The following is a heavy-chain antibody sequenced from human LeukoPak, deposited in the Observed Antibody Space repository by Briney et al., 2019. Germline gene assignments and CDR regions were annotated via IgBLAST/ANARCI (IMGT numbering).Heavy chain of an antibody. J-gene: IGHJ4*02. D-gene: IGHD3-9*01. Sequence: GGSLRLSCAASGFTLSTYAMSWVRQAPGKGLEWVSAIVGSGSSTYYADSVKGRFTISRDNSKNTLYLQLNRLRAEDTAVYYCAKWGDYDILTGYYDPDYWGQGTLVTVSS. CDR2: IVGSGSST. CDR1: GFTLSTYA. CDR3: AKWGDYDILTGYYDPDY. V-gene: IGHV3-23*01.